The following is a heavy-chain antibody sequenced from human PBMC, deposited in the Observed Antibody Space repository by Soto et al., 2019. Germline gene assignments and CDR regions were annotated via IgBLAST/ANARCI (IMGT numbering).Heavy chain of an antibody. Sequence: QVQLVQSGAEVKKPGASVKVSCKASGYTFTGYYMHWVRQAPGQGLEWMGWINPNSGGTNYAQKFQGWVTMTRETSISTAYMELSRLRSDDTAVYYCARGGGTTRGDYYYYYGMDVWGQGTTVTVSS. V-gene: IGHV1-2*04. D-gene: IGHD1-7*01. CDR1: GYTFTGYY. CDR2: INPNSGGT. J-gene: IGHJ6*02. CDR3: ARGGGTTRGDYYYYYGMDV.